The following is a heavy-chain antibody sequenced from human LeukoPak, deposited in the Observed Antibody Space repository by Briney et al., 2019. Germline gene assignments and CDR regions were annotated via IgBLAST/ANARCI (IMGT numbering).Heavy chain of an antibody. D-gene: IGHD1-1*01. V-gene: IGHV4-61*01. J-gene: IGHJ4*02. CDR1: GGSVSSGSYY. CDR2: IYYSGST. Sequence: SETLSLTCTVSGGSVSSGSYYWSWIRQPPGKGLEWIGYIYYSGSTNYNPSLKSRVTISVDTSKNQFSLKLSSVTAADTAVYYCARDSPGTIGGMDYWGQGTLVTVSS. CDR3: ARDSPGTIGGMDY.